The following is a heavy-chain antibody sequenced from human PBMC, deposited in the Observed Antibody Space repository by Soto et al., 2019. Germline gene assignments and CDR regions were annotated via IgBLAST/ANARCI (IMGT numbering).Heavy chain of an antibody. CDR3: VRDKSPYSSGWHNRHFDY. V-gene: IGHV1-69*13. CDR1: GGTFSSYA. CDR2: IIPIFGTA. J-gene: IGHJ4*02. D-gene: IGHD6-19*01. Sequence: SVKVSCKASGGTFSSYAISWVRQAPGQGLEWMGGIIPIFGTANYAQKFQGRVTITADESTSTAYMELNSLRAEDTAVYYCVRDKSPYSSGWHNRHFDYWGQGTLVTVSS.